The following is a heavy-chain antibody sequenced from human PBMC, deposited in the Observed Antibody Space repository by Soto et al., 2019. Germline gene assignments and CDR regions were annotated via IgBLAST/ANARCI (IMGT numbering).Heavy chain of an antibody. CDR2: ISGSGGST. CDR1: GFTFSSYA. J-gene: IGHJ4*02. D-gene: IGHD1-20*01. V-gene: IGHV3-23*01. Sequence: PGGSLILSCAASGFTFSSYAMSWVRQAPGKGLEWVSAISGSGGSTYYADSVKGRFTISRDNSKNTLYLQMNSLRAEDTAVYYCAKGSLITGRPENYFDYWGQGTLVTVSS. CDR3: AKGSLITGRPENYFDY.